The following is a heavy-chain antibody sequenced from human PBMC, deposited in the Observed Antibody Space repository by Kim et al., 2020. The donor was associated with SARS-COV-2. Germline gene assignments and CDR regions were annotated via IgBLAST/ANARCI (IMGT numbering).Heavy chain of an antibody. CDR2: VYHSGST. Sequence: SETLSLTCTVSGVSITSHYWTWIRQPPGKGLEWIGFVYHSGSTNYNPSLKSRVTMSVETSKNQFSLQLTSMTAADTAIYYCASEGYFDGGSFFFDYWGQGTLVTVSS. CDR1: GVSITSHY. D-gene: IGHD2-15*01. J-gene: IGHJ4*02. V-gene: IGHV4-59*11. CDR3: ASEGYFDGGSFFFDY.